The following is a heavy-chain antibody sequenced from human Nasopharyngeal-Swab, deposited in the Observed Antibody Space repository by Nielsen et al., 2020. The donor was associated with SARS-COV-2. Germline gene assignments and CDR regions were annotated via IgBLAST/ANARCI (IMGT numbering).Heavy chain of an antibody. CDR3: AKGHSSSWPDYYYYGMDV. D-gene: IGHD6-13*01. CDR2: ISGSGGST. Sequence: GGSLRLSCAASGFTFSSYAMSWVRPAPGKGLEWVSAISGSGGSTYYADSVKGRFTISRDNSKNTLYLQMNSLRAEDTAVYYCAKGHSSSWPDYYYYGMDVWGQGTTVTVSS. CDR1: GFTFSSYA. J-gene: IGHJ6*02. V-gene: IGHV3-23*01.